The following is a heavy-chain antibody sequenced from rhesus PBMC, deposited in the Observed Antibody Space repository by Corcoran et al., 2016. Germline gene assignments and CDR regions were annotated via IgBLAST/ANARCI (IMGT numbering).Heavy chain of an antibody. Sequence: QVQLQESGRGLGKPSETLSLTCAVSGYSTSSGYDWGWLRQPPGKGLEYIGYISGSSGFTYYNPSLKSRVTISKDTSKNQFSRKLTSVTAADTAVYYCGRGAAIDYWGQGVLVTVSS. J-gene: IGHJ4*01. V-gene: IGHV4-99*02. CDR1: GYSTSSGYD. D-gene: IGHD6-25*01. CDR3: GRGAAIDY. CDR2: ISGSSGFT.